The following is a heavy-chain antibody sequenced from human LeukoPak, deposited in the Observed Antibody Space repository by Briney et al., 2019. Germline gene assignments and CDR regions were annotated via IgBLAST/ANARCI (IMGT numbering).Heavy chain of an antibody. V-gene: IGHV1-2*06. CDR2: INPNSGGT. D-gene: IGHD5-18*01. CDR1: GYTFTGYY. CDR3: ASSGYSYYDPPGY. Sequence: ASVTVSCKASGYTFTGYYMHWVRQAPGQGLEWMGRINPNSGGTNYAQKFQGRVTMTRDTSISTAYMELSRLRSDDTAVYYCASSGYSYYDPPGYWGQGTLVTVSS. J-gene: IGHJ4*02.